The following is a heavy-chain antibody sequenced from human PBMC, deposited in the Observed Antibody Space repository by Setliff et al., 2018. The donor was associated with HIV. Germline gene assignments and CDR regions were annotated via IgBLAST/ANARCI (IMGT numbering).Heavy chain of an antibody. Sequence: SVKVSCKASGGTFNSYAFTWVRQAPGQGLEWMGDFLAVLRKPTYAQKFQGRVTMTRDTSISTAYMELNNLKFEDTAVYYCARARRDSYDRGRRNHYYIDVWGKGTTVTVSS. CDR1: GGTFNSYA. D-gene: IGHD3-22*01. CDR3: ARARRDSYDRGRRNHYYIDV. J-gene: IGHJ6*03. V-gene: IGHV1-69*05. CDR2: FLAVLRKP.